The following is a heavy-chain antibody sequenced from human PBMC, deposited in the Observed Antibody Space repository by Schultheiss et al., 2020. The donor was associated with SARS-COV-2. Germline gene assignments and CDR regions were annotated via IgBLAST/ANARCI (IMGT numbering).Heavy chain of an antibody. CDR3: ARDSSGHYFLGVFDI. J-gene: IGHJ3*02. D-gene: IGHD3-22*01. CDR1: GGSISSYY. Sequence: SETLSLTCAVSGGSISSYYWSWIRQPPGKGLEWLGYVYPSGSTYYNPSLESRLTMSVDTSKNQFFLKLNSVTAADTAVYYCARDSSGHYFLGVFDIWGRGTMVTVSS. CDR2: VYPSGST. V-gene: IGHV4-59*06.